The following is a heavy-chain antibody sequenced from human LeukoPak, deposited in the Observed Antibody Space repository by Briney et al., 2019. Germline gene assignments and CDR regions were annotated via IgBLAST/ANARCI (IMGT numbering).Heavy chain of an antibody. V-gene: IGHV1-2*02. CDR2: INPNSGGT. CDR1: GYTFTGYY. Sequence: GASVKVSCKASGYTFTGYYMHWVRQAPGQGLEWMGWINPNSGGTNYAQKFQGRVTMTRDTSISTAYMELSRLRSDDTAVYYCARDRSSLAVAGTWRNFDYWGQGTLVTVSS. CDR3: ARDRSSLAVAGTWRNFDY. D-gene: IGHD6-19*01. J-gene: IGHJ4*02.